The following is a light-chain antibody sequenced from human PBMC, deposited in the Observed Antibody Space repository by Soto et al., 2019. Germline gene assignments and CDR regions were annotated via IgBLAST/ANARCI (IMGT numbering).Light chain of an antibody. Sequence: QSALTQPPSASGSPGQSVTISCTGTSSDVGGYNYVSWYQQHPGRAPKLMIYEVSKRPSGAPDRFSGSKSGNTASLTVSGLQPEDEADYYCSSYAGSSNLGVFGGGTKLTVL. J-gene: IGLJ2*01. V-gene: IGLV2-8*01. CDR1: SSDVGGYNY. CDR2: EVS. CDR3: SSYAGSSNLGV.